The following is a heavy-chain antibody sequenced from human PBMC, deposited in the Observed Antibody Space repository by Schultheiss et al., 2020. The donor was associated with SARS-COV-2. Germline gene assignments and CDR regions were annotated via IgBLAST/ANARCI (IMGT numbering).Heavy chain of an antibody. CDR3: AREKWVGITGTRPYYYGMDV. Sequence: GGSLRLSCAASGFTFSSYWMHWVRQAPGKGLVWVSRINSDGSSTNYADSVKGRFTISRDNAKNSLYLQMNSLRAEDTAVYYCAREKWVGITGTRPYYYGMDVWGQGTTVTVSS. D-gene: IGHD1-20*01. V-gene: IGHV3-74*01. J-gene: IGHJ6*02. CDR2: INSDGSST. CDR1: GFTFSSYW.